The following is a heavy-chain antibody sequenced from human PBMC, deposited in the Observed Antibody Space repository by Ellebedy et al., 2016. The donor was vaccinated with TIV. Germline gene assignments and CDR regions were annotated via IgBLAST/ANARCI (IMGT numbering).Heavy chain of an antibody. CDR3: ARDSPLDYDFSGV. J-gene: IGHJ6*04. Sequence: ASVKVSXXASGYTFTTYDINWVRQATGQGLEWMGWMNPNSGNIAYAQKFQGRVTMTRNTSISTAYMELSSLRSEDTAVYYCARDSPLDYDFSGVWGKGTTVTVSS. D-gene: IGHD3-3*01. CDR2: MNPNSGNI. V-gene: IGHV1-8*01. CDR1: GYTFTTYD.